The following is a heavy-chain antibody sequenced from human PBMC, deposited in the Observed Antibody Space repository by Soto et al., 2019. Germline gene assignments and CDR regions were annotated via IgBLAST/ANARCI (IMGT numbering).Heavy chain of an antibody. Sequence: ASVKVSCKASGYTFTGYYMHWVRQAPGQGLEWMGWINPNSGGTNYAQKFQGRVTMTRDTSISTAYMELSRLRSDDTAVYYCAREFTPARFLEWFEHTNPNYYGMDVWGQGTKVTVSS. CDR3: AREFTPARFLEWFEHTNPNYYGMDV. V-gene: IGHV1-2*02. J-gene: IGHJ6*02. CDR1: GYTFTGYY. D-gene: IGHD3-3*01. CDR2: INPNSGGT.